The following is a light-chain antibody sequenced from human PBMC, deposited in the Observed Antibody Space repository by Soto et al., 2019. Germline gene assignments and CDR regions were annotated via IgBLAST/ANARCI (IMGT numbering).Light chain of an antibody. Sequence: EIVMTQSPAALSLSPGEGATLSCRASQSVNSGLAWYQQKPGLPPRLLIYSASTWATGVPARFSGSGSGTEFTLTIRSLQSEDFATYYCQQYDQGYTFGQGTKREI. CDR3: QQYDQGYT. V-gene: IGKV3-15*01. CDR1: QSVNSG. J-gene: IGKJ2*01. CDR2: SAS.